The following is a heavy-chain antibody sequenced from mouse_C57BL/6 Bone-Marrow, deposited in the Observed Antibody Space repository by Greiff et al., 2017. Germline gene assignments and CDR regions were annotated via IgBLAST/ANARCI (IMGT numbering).Heavy chain of an antibody. J-gene: IGHJ2*01. CDR3: ARENYGYFAY. D-gene: IGHD1-1*01. CDR2: IYPSDSET. CDR1: GFTFTSYW. Sequence: VQLQQPGAELVRPGSSVKLSCKASGFTFTSYWMDWVRQRPGQGLEWIGNIYPSDSETHYNQKFKGKATLTVDKSSSTAYMQLSSLTSEDSAVYYYARENYGYFAYWGQGTTLTVSS. V-gene: IGHV1-61*01.